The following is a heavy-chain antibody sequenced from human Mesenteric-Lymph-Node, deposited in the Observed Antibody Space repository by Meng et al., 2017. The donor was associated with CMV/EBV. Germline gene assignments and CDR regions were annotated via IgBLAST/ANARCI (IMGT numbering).Heavy chain of an antibody. V-gene: IGHV3-74*01. CDR2: INSDGSST. J-gene: IGHJ6*02. CDR1: GFTFSRHW. CDR3: ARANNHAMDV. Sequence: GESLKISCAASGFTFSRHWMHWVRQAPGKGLVWVSRINSDGSSTTYADPVKGRFTFSRDNAKNTLYLQMNSLRAEDTAVYYCARANNHAMDVWGQGTTVTVSS. D-gene: IGHD1/OR15-1a*01.